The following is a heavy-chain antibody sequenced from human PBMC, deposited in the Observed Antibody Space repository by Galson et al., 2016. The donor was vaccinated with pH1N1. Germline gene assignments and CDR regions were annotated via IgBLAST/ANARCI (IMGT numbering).Heavy chain of an antibody. CDR3: ARAIGSRSAY. CDR2: IKQYGSEK. D-gene: IGHD3-16*02. CDR1: GFTFSSFW. Sequence: SLRLSCAASGFTFSSFWMTWVRQAPGKGLEWVANIKQYGSEKHYVDSVKGRFTVSRDNAKNSVYLQMNSLRDEDTALYYCARAIGSRSAYWGQGTLVTVSS. V-gene: IGHV3-7*01. J-gene: IGHJ4*02.